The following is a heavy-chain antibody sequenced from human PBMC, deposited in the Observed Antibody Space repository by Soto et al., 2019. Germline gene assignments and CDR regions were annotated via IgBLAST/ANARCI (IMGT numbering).Heavy chain of an antibody. CDR1: GFTFSTYA. CDR2: MSGSGGST. D-gene: IGHD3-9*01. J-gene: IGHJ4*02. Sequence: GGSLRLSCAASGFTFSTYAMSWVRQAPGKGLEWVSSMSGSGGSTYYSDSVKGRFTISRDNSKNALYLQMNNLRAEDTAVYYCAKDVSLTLPYAAIDWGQGTLVTVSS. V-gene: IGHV3-23*01. CDR3: AKDVSLTLPYAAID.